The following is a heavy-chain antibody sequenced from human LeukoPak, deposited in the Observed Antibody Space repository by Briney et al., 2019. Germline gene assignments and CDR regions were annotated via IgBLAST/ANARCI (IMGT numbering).Heavy chain of an antibody. CDR3: ARRPRYGDYVRYFQH. J-gene: IGHJ1*01. V-gene: IGHV4-38-2*02. D-gene: IGHD4-17*01. CDR2: IYHSGST. Sequence: SETLSLTCTVSGYSISSGYYWGWIRQPPGKGLGWIGSIYHSGSTNYNPSLKSRVTISVDTSKNQFSLKLSSVTAADTAVYYCARRPRYGDYVRYFQHWGQGTLVTVSS. CDR1: GYSISSGYY.